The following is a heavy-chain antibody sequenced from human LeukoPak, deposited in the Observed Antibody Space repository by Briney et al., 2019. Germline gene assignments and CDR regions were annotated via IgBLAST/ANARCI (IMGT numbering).Heavy chain of an antibody. V-gene: IGHV4-39*01. CDR3: ARHGTCSRARCDRFIDY. J-gene: IGHJ4*02. CDR1: GGSVFSSSDY. D-gene: IGHD2/OR15-2a*01. CDR2: VFYSGTT. Sequence: SETLSLTCNVSGGSVFSSSDYWAWIRQPPGMGLEWIGSVFYSGTTYYSPSLKSRVTISVYTSKNQFFLKVNSVTAADTAVYYCARHGTCSRARCDRFIDYWGQGTLVTVSS.